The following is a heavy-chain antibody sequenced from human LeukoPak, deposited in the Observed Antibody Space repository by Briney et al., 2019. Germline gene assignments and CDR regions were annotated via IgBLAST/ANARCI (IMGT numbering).Heavy chain of an antibody. V-gene: IGHV4-39*01. CDR2: VYYSGST. CDR3: ARLGWWDS. CDR1: RDSVSNDKFF. Sequence: SSETLSLTCTVSRDSVSNDKFFWGWIRQPPGEGLEWIGSVYYSGSTYYNPSLNSRVTISVDTSKNQFSLKLSSVTAADTAVYYCARLGWWDSWGQGTLVTVSS. J-gene: IGHJ4*02. D-gene: IGHD2-15*01.